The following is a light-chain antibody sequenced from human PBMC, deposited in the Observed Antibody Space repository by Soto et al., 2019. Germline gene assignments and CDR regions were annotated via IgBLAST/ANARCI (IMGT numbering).Light chain of an antibody. CDR2: DVS. J-gene: IGLJ2*01. Sequence: QSALTQPRSVSGSPGESVTISCSGTTSDVGSYNYVSWYQQYPGKTPKVMIYDVSERPSEVPVRFSGSKSGNTASLTISGLQAEDEAEYVCCSYAGSDSLLFGGGTKLTVL. CDR1: TSDVGSYNY. CDR3: CSYAGSDSLL. V-gene: IGLV2-11*01.